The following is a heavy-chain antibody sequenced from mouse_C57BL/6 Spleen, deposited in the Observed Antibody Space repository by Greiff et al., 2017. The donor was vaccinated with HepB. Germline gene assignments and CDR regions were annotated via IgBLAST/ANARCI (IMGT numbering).Heavy chain of an antibody. V-gene: IGHV1-80*01. Sequence: VQLQQSGAELVKPGASVKISCKASGYAFSSYWMNWVKQRPGKGLEWIGQIYPGDGDTNYNGKFKGKAKLTADKSSSTAYMQLSSLTSEDSAVYVCARSGNYYSPYYAMDYWGQGTSVTVSS. CDR3: ARSGNYYSPYYAMDY. D-gene: IGHD2-12*01. CDR1: GYAFSSYW. CDR2: IYPGDGDT. J-gene: IGHJ4*01.